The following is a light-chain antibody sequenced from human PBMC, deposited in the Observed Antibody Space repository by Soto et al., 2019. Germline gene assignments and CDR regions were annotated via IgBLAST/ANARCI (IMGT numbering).Light chain of an antibody. Sequence: DIQMTQSPFSLSASVGDRVTITCQASQDISSYLNWYQQKPGKAPKLLIYGASNLETGVPPRFSGSGSGTDFTFTISSLQPEDIATYYCQQYDNLPRLTFGGGTKVEIK. CDR1: QDISSY. J-gene: IGKJ4*01. CDR3: QQYDNLPRLT. CDR2: GAS. V-gene: IGKV1-33*01.